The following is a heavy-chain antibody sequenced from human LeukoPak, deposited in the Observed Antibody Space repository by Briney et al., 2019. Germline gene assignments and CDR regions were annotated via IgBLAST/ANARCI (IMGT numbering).Heavy chain of an antibody. CDR2: INHSGST. V-gene: IGHV4-34*01. D-gene: IGHD3-10*01. CDR3: ARGRMELLWFGEMHNWFDP. CDR1: GGSLSGYY. J-gene: IGHJ5*02. Sequence: NPSETLSLTCAVYGGSLSGYYWSWIPQPPGKGLEWIGEINHSGSTNYNPSLKSRVTISVDTSKNQFSLKLSSVTAADTAVYYCARGRMELLWFGEMHNWFDPWGQGTLVTVSS.